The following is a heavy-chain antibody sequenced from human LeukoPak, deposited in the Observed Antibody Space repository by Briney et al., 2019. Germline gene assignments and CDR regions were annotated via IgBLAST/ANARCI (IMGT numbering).Heavy chain of an antibody. Sequence: QAGGSLRLSCAASGFTVSSNYMSWVRQAPGKGLEWVSVIYSGGSTYYADSVKGRFTISRDNSKNTLYLQMNSLRAEDTAVYYCARESCSGGSCYSSWGQGTLVTVSS. CDR1: GFTVSSNY. V-gene: IGHV3-53*01. D-gene: IGHD2-15*01. CDR3: ARESCSGGSCYSS. J-gene: IGHJ5*02. CDR2: IYSGGST.